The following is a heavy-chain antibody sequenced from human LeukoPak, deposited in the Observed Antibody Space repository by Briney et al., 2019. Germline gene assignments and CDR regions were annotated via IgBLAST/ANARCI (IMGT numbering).Heavy chain of an antibody. V-gene: IGHV1-3*01. CDR2: INAGNGNT. CDR3: ARDRVVITYYYYYYGMDV. J-gene: IGHJ6*02. CDR1: GGTFSSYA. D-gene: IGHD3-22*01. Sequence: ASVKVSCQASGGTFSSYAISWVRQAPGQGLEWIGWINAGNGNTKYSQEFQGRVTITRDTSASTAYMELSSLRSEDSAVYYCARDRVVITYYYYYYGMDVWGQGTTVTVSS.